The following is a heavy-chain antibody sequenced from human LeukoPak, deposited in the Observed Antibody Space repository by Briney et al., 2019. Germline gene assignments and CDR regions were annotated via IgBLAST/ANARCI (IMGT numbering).Heavy chain of an antibody. D-gene: IGHD3-3*02. V-gene: IGHV3-53*01. CDR2: IYSGGNT. CDR3: VSTLGT. CDR1: GFTVSSNY. J-gene: IGHJ5*02. Sequence: GGSLRLSCAASGFTVSSNYMNWVRQAPGKGLEWVSIIYSGGNTDYADPVKGRFTISRANSKNTLYLQMNSLRAEDTAVYYCVSTLGTWGQGTLVTVSS.